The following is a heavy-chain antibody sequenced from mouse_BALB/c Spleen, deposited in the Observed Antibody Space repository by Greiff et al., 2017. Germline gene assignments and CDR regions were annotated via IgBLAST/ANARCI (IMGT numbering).Heavy chain of an antibody. D-gene: IGHD1-1*01. J-gene: IGHJ2*01. CDR2: ISSGSSTI. CDR3: ARNYYGSSYYFDY. Sequence: EVKVVESGGGLVQPGGSRKLSCAASGFTFSSFGMHWVRQAPEKGLEWVAYISSGSSTIYYADTVKGRFTISRDNPKNTLFLQMTSLRSEDTAMYYCARNYYGSSYYFDYWGQGTTLTVSS. V-gene: IGHV5-17*02. CDR1: GFTFSSFG.